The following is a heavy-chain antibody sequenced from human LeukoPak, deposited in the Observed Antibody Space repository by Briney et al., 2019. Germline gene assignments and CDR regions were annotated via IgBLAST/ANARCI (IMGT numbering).Heavy chain of an antibody. V-gene: IGHV4-34*01. CDR2: INHSGST. D-gene: IGHD3-22*01. J-gene: IGHJ4*02. Sequence: PSETLSLTCAVYGGSLTGDYWSWIRQPPRKGQGWIGEINHSGSTNNNPSLKSRVTISVDTSKNQFSLKLSSVTAADTAVYYCARGRRTYYYDSSGDYPPDYWGQGTLVTVSS. CDR1: GGSLTGDY. CDR3: ARGRRTYYYDSSGDYPPDY.